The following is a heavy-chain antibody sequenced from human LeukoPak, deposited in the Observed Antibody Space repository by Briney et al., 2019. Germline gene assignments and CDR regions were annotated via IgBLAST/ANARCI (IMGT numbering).Heavy chain of an antibody. CDR3: AAASVHYFDSSGYYFYFEF. J-gene: IGHJ4*02. CDR1: GDSINSESFF. CDR2: IYYSGTT. V-gene: IGHV4-39*01. Sequence: PSETLSLTCAVSGDSINSESFFWGWLRQPPGKGLEWIGSIYYSGTTYYNPSLKSRVSVSVDTSNNQFSLRLRSVTAADTAVYFCAAASVHYFDSSGYYFYFEFWGQGTLAPVSS. D-gene: IGHD3-22*01.